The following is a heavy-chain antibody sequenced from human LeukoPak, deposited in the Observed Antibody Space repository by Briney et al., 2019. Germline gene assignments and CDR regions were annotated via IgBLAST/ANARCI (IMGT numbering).Heavy chain of an antibody. CDR1: GGSISSSSYY. Sequence: SETLSLTCTVSGGSISSSSYYWGWIRQPPGKGLEWIGSIYYSGSTYYNPSLKSRVTISVDTPKNQFSLKLGSVTAADTAVYYCARHGINYGSGSYYWGQGTLVTVSS. V-gene: IGHV4-39*01. D-gene: IGHD3-10*01. J-gene: IGHJ4*02. CDR3: ARHGINYGSGSYY. CDR2: IYYSGST.